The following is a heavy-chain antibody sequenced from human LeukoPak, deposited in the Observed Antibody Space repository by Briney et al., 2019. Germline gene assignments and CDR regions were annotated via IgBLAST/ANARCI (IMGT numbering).Heavy chain of an antibody. D-gene: IGHD3-16*02. CDR2: INHSGST. Sequence: SETLSLTCAVYGGSFSGYYWSWIRQPPGNGLEWMGEINHSGSTNYNPSLKSRVTISVDTSKNQFSLKLSSVTAADTAVYYCASPRLRLGELSTIPPLDYWGQGTLVTVSS. CDR1: GGSFSGYY. CDR3: ASPRLRLGELSTIPPLDY. J-gene: IGHJ4*02. V-gene: IGHV4-34*01.